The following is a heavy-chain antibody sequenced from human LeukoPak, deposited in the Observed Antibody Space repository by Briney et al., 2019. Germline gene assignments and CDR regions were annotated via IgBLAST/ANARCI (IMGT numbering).Heavy chain of an antibody. Sequence: GGSLRLSCEASGFTFSYYSMNWVRQAPGKGLEWVSYISGSSSTKYYADSVKGRFTISRDNGRNSLYLQMNSLRVDDTAVYYCARDRGPGFDFWGQGTLVTVSS. CDR3: ARDRGPGFDF. CDR1: GFTFSYYS. J-gene: IGHJ4*02. V-gene: IGHV3-48*01. CDR2: ISGSSSTK. D-gene: IGHD5-12*01.